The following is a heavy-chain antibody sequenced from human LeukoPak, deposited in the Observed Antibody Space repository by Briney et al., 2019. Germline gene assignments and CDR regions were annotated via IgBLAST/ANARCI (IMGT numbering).Heavy chain of an antibody. J-gene: IGHJ3*02. CDR2: IYAGDSDA. CDR3: ARNFYYYDSSGYSPAGAFDI. V-gene: IGHV5-51*01. D-gene: IGHD3-22*01. CDR1: GYNFATSW. Sequence: GESLKISCKGSGYNFATSWIGWVRQMPGKGLEWVGLIYAGDSDARYTPSFQGQVTMSVDTSIDTAYLQWTSLEASETAMYYCARNFYYYDSSGYSPAGAFDIWGQGTMVTVSS.